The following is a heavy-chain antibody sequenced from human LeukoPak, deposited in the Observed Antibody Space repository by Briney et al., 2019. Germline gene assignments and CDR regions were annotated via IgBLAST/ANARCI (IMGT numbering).Heavy chain of an antibody. D-gene: IGHD2-2*01. J-gene: IGHJ4*02. V-gene: IGHV3-48*03. CDR1: GFTFSSYE. CDR2: ISSSGSTI. Sequence: GGSLRLSCAASGFTFSSYEMNCVRQAPGKGLEWVSYISSSGSTIYYADSVKGRFTISRDNAKNSLYLQMNSLRAEDTAVYYCAREEGNIVVAPAAIDYWGQGTLVTVSS. CDR3: AREEGNIVVAPAAIDY.